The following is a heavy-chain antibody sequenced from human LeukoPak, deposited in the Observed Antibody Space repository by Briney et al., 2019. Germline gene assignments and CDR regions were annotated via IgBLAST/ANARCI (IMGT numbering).Heavy chain of an antibody. Sequence: PSETLSLTCTISGDSTNTYFWSWIRQPPGKGLDWIGYIYYTGTTNYNPSLKSRVTISVDTSKNQFSLKLSSVTAADTAVYYCARGGLYVWGSYRPLDYWGQGTLVTVSS. CDR2: IYYTGTT. CDR3: ARGGLYVWGSYRPLDY. J-gene: IGHJ4*02. D-gene: IGHD3-16*02. V-gene: IGHV4-59*12. CDR1: GDSTNTYF.